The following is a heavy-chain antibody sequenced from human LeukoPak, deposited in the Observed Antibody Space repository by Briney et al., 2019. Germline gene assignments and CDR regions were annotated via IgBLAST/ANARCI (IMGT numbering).Heavy chain of an antibody. J-gene: IGHJ4*02. V-gene: IGHV4-39*01. D-gene: IGHD6-19*01. Sequence: PSETLSLTCTVSGGSISSSSYYWGWIRQPPGKGLEWIGSIYYSGSTYYNPSLKSRVTISVYTSKNQFSLTLSSVTDADTAVYYCVRYSGWFYFDFWAQGTLVTVSS. CDR1: GGSISSSSYY. CDR2: IYYSGST. CDR3: VRYSGWFYFDF.